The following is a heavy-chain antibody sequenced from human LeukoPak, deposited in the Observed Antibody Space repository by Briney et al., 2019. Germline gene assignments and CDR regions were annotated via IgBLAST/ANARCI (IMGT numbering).Heavy chain of an antibody. CDR3: AKEIRITMIVVVISNFDY. V-gene: IGHV3-23*01. CDR2: ISGSGGST. D-gene: IGHD3-22*01. Sequence: GGSLRLSCAASGFTFSSYAMSWVRQAPGKGLEWVSAISGSGGSTYYADSVKGRFTISRDNSKNTLYLQMNSLRAEDTAVYYCAKEIRITMIVVVISNFDYWGQGTLVTVSS. J-gene: IGHJ4*02. CDR1: GFTFSSYA.